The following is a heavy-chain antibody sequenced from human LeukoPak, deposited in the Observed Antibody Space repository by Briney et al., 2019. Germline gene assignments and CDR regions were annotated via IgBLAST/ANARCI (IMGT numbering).Heavy chain of an antibody. D-gene: IGHD6-6*01. J-gene: IGHJ5*02. V-gene: IGHV3-23*01. Sequence: GGSLRLSCAASGFTFSSYAMSWVRQAPGKGLEWVSAISGSGGSTYYADSVKGRFTISRDNSKNTLYLQMNSLRAEDTAVYYCARGEIAARLVWFDPWGQGTLVTVSS. CDR2: ISGSGGST. CDR3: ARGEIAARLVWFDP. CDR1: GFTFSSYA.